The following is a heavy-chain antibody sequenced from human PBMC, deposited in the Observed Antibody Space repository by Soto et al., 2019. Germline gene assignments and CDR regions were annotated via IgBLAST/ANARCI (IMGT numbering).Heavy chain of an antibody. CDR3: ARALSSGWYDDAFDI. D-gene: IGHD6-19*01. J-gene: IGHJ3*02. CDR2: INSDGSSS. V-gene: IGHV3-74*01. Sequence: PGGSLRLPCADSGFTFSSYWMHWARQAPQKGLVWVSRINSDGSSSSYADSVKGRFTISRDNAKNTLYPQMNSMRAADTAVYYCARALSSGWYDDAFDIWGQGTMVTVSS. CDR1: GFTFSSYW.